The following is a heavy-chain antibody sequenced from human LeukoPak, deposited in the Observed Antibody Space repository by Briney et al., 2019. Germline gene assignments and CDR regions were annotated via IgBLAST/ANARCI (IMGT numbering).Heavy chain of an antibody. D-gene: IGHD6-13*01. CDR2: ISSSGSTI. CDR3: ARFCLREAAGTDAFDI. CDR1: GFTFSSYE. Sequence: TGGSLRLSCAASGFTFSSYEMNWVRQAPGKGLEWVSYISSSGSTIYYADSVKGRFTISRDNAKNSLYLQMNSLRAEDTAVYYCARFCLREAAGTDAFDIWGQGTTVTVSS. J-gene: IGHJ3*02. V-gene: IGHV3-48*03.